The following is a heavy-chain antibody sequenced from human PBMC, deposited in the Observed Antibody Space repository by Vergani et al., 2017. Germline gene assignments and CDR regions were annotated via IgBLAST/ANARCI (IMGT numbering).Heavy chain of an antibody. V-gene: IGHV3-48*01. CDR1: GFTFSSYS. D-gene: IGHD6-6*01. CDR3: AKEAYSSSSFQD. CDR2: ISSSSSTI. J-gene: IGHJ1*01. Sequence: EVQLVESGGGLVQPGGSLRLSCAASGFTFSSYSMNWVRQAPGKGLEWVSYISSSSSTIYYADSVKGRFTISRDNAKNSLYLQMNSLRAEDTALYYCAKEAYSSSSFQDWGQGTRVTVSS.